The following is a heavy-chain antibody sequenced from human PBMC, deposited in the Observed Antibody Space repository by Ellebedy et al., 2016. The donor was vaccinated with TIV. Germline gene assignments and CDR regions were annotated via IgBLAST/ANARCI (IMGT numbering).Heavy chain of an antibody. V-gene: IGHV1-24*01. J-gene: IGHJ5*02. CDR1: GHSLSGLS. CDR3: TTITINWFDP. Sequence: VSVKVSCXVSGHSLSGLSIHWVRQAPGKGLEWMGGFDPEDEEIIYAQKFQGRVTMTEDTSTDTAYMDMSSLTFEDTAVYYCTTITINWFDPWGQGTLVTVSS. CDR2: FDPEDEEI. D-gene: IGHD2-2*02.